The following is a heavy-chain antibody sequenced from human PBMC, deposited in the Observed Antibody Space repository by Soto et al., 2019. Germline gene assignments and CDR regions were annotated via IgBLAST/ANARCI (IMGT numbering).Heavy chain of an antibody. CDR2: ISGSGDGT. CDR3: AKDYGGNPFDY. Sequence: GGSLRLSCAASGFIFSTYAMIWVRQAPGKGLEWVSIISGSGDGTFYADSVRGWFTSSRDNSKNTLYVQMNSLRAEDTAVYYCAKDYGGNPFDYWGQGIQVTVSS. CDR1: GFIFSTYA. V-gene: IGHV3-23*01. D-gene: IGHD2-15*01. J-gene: IGHJ4*02.